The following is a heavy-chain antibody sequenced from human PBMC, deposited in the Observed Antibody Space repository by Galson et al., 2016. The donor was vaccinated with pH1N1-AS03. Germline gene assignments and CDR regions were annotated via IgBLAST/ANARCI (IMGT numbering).Heavy chain of an antibody. D-gene: IGHD4-17*01. Sequence: SVKVSCKASGYTFTSYAVHWVRQAPGQGLEWMGWINAGNGDTKYSQKFQGRVTITRDTSASMAYMGLSSLRSEDTAVYYCARSDYGEYVDYWGQGTLVTVSS. CDR3: ARSDYGEYVDY. CDR2: INAGNGDT. V-gene: IGHV1-3*01. CDR1: GYTFTSYA. J-gene: IGHJ4*02.